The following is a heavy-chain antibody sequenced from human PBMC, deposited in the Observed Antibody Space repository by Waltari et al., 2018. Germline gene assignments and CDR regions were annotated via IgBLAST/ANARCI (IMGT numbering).Heavy chain of an antibody. CDR1: GYTLTELS. CDR3: ATAGHREGPTPIYDYVWGSYRQGAFDI. Sequence: KKPGASVKVSCKVSGYTLTELSMHWVRQAPGKGLEWMGGFDPEDGETIYAQKFQGRVTMTEDTSTDTAYMELSSLRSEDTAVYYCATAGHREGPTPIYDYVWGSYRQGAFDIWGQGTMVTVSS. D-gene: IGHD3-16*02. V-gene: IGHV1-24*01. J-gene: IGHJ3*02. CDR2: FDPEDGET.